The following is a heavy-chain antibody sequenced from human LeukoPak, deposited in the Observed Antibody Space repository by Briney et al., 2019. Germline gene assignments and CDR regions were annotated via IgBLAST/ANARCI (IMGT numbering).Heavy chain of an antibody. CDR3: AKSEINYYDSSGYYPDDAFDI. J-gene: IGHJ3*02. V-gene: IGHV3-23*01. CDR2: ISGSGGST. CDR1: GFTFSSYA. D-gene: IGHD3-22*01. Sequence: GSLRLSCAASGFTFSSYAMSWVRQAPGKGLEWVSAISGSGGSTYYADSVKGRFTISRDNSKNTLYLQMNSLRAEDTAVYYCAKSEINYYDSSGYYPDDAFDIWGQGTMVTVSS.